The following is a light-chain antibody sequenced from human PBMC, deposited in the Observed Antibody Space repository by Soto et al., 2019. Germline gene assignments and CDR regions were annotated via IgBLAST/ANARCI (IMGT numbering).Light chain of an antibody. CDR2: GAS. CDR1: QSVSSN. CDR3: QQYNNWRRT. Sequence: EIVMTQSPATLSVSPGERATLSCRASQSVSSNLAWYQQKPGQAPRLLIYGASTRATGISARFSGSGSGTEFTLTISSLQSEDFAVYYCQQYNNWRRTFGQGTKV. J-gene: IGKJ1*01. V-gene: IGKV3-15*01.